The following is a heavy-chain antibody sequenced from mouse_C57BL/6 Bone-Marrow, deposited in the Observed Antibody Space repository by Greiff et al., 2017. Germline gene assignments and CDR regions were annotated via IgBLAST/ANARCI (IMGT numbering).Heavy chain of an antibody. CDR1: GYTFTSYW. CDR2: IDPSDSYT. J-gene: IGHJ4*01. V-gene: IGHV1-50*01. D-gene: IGHD1-1*01. Sequence: QVQLQQPGAELVKPGASVKLSCKASGYTFTSYWMQWVKQRPGQGLEWIGEIDPSDSYTNYNQKFKGKATLTVDTSSSTAYMQLSSLTSEDSAVYYCAREKILHYYGSSYNYAMDDWGQGTSVTVSS. CDR3: AREKILHYYGSSYNYAMDD.